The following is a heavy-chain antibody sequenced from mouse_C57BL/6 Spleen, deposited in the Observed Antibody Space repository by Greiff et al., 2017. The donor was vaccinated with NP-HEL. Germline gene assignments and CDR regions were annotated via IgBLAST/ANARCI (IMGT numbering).Heavy chain of an antibody. V-gene: IGHV2-2*01. Sequence: VQRVESGPGLVQPSQSLSITCPVSGFSLTSYGVHWVRQSPGKGLEWLGVIWSGGSTDYNAAFISRLSISKDNSKSQVFFKMNSLQADDTAIYYCARNSVYGSSAVAMDYWGQGTSVTVSS. D-gene: IGHD1-1*01. CDR2: IWSGGST. CDR3: ARNSVYGSSAVAMDY. J-gene: IGHJ4*01. CDR1: GFSLTSYG.